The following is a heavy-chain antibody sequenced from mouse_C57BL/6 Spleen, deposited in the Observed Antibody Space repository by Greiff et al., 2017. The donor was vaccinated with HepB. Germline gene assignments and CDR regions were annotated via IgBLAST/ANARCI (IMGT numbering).Heavy chain of an antibody. D-gene: IGHD1-1*01. Sequence: QVQLQQPGAELVRPGSSVKLSCKASGYTFTSYWMDWVKQRPGQGLEWIGNIYPSDSETHYNQKFKDKATLTVDKSSSTAYMQLSSLTSEDSAVYYCARESYYGLDYWGQGTTLTVSS. CDR1: GYTFTSYW. CDR2: IYPSDSET. V-gene: IGHV1-61*01. CDR3: ARESYYGLDY. J-gene: IGHJ2*01.